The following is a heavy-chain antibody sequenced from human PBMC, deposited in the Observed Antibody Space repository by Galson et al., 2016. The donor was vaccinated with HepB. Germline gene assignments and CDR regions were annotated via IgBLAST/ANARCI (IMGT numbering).Heavy chain of an antibody. J-gene: IGHJ4*02. CDR1: GYTFTTYD. CDR3: ARGFGSALNY. Sequence: SVKVSCKASGYTFTTYDINWVRQATGQGLEWMGWMNPKSGNTGYAQKFQGRITMTRNTSISTAYMELSSLGSEDTAVYFCARGFGSALNYWGQGTLVTVSS. V-gene: IGHV1-8*01. D-gene: IGHD6-25*01. CDR2: MNPKSGNT.